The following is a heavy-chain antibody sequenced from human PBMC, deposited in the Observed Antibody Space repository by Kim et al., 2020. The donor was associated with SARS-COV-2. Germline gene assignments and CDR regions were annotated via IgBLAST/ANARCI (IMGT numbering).Heavy chain of an antibody. CDR2: ISSSSSYT. V-gene: IGHV3-11*05. Sequence: GGSLRLSCAASGFTFSDYYMSWIRQAPGKGLEWVSYISSSSSYTNYADSVKGRFTISRDNAKNSLYLQMNSLRAEDTAVYYCARDQSISSGIDYWGQGTLVTVSS. CDR1: GFTFSDYY. J-gene: IGHJ4*02. D-gene: IGHD3-3*02. CDR3: ARDQSISSGIDY.